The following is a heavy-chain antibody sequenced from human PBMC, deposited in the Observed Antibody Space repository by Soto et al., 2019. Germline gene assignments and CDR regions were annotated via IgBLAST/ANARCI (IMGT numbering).Heavy chain of an antibody. V-gene: IGHV4-61*08. CDR2: IYYNGSS. Sequence: VQLQESGPGLVKPSETLSLTCTVSGGSVSSGAYFWCWIRQAPGKGLEWIGFIYYNGSSYYTPSPKSLVTISVDTSKNQFSLTLTSVTAADTALYYCARWRDDYGAQTWFDPWGQGILVIVSS. D-gene: IGHD4-17*01. CDR1: GGSVSSGAYF. J-gene: IGHJ5*02. CDR3: ARWRDDYGAQTWFDP.